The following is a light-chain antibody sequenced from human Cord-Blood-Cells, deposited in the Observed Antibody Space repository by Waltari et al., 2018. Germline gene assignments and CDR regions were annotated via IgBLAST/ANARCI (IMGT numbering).Light chain of an antibody. CDR2: CAS. J-gene: IGKJ2*01. V-gene: IGKV3-15*01. Sequence: EIVMTQSPATLSVSPGERATLSCRASPSVSSNLAWYQQKPCQAPRLLIYCASTRATGIPARFSGSGSGTEFTLTISSLQSEDFAVYYCQQYNNWPQTFGQVTKLEIK. CDR3: QQYNNWPQT. CDR1: PSVSSN.